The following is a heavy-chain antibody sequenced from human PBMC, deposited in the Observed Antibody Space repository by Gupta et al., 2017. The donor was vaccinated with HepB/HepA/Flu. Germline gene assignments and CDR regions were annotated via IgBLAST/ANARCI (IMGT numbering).Heavy chain of an antibody. D-gene: IGHD3-10*01. Sequence: QVHLQESGPGLVKPSETLSLTCTVSGGSISSYYWSWIRQPPGKGLEWIGYIYYSGSTNYNPSLKSRVTISVDTSKNQFSLKLSSVTAADTAVYYCARGVPVLYFDYWGQGTLVTVSA. J-gene: IGHJ4*02. CDR1: GGSISSYY. CDR2: IYYSGST. V-gene: IGHV4-59*01. CDR3: ARGVPVLYFDY.